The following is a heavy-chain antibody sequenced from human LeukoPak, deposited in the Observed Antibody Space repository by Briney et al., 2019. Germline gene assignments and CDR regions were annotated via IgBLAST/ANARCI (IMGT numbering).Heavy chain of an antibody. D-gene: IGHD5-24*01. Sequence: SETLSLTCKVSGYPIGLDYYWVWIRQAPGRGLQWIGGFHRGRIQYNSALKSRVTISIDSSKNPFSLRMWPVTAADTAFYFCARAPSSYESGNGYPNLGWLDPWGQGALVTVSS. V-gene: IGHV4-38-2*02. J-gene: IGHJ5*02. CDR1: GYPIGLDYY. CDR3: ARAPSSYESGNGYPNLGWLDP. CDR2: FHRGRI.